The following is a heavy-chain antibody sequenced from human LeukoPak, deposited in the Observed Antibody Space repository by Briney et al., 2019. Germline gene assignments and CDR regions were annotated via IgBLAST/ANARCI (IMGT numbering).Heavy chain of an antibody. J-gene: IGHJ6*02. D-gene: IGHD5-24*01. CDR2: ISGSGYNS. CDR1: GFTFSSYA. CDR3: ARGDQDYGLDV. V-gene: IGHV3-23*01. Sequence: GRSLRLSCAPSGFTFSSYAMTWVRQAPGNWLEWVSAISGSGYNSYHADSVKGRFTISRDNSKNTLFLQMNSLRAEDTAIYYCARGDQDYGLDVWGQGTTVAVSS.